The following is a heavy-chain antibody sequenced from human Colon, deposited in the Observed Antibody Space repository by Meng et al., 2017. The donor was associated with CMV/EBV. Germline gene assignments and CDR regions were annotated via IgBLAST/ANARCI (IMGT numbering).Heavy chain of an antibody. V-gene: IGHV1-18*01. CDR1: GYPFTSYS. Sequence: ASGYPFTSYSISWVRPAPGQRLEWMRWISAYNGNTNYAQKLQGRVTMTTDTSTSTAYMELRSLRSDDTAVYYCARNRGGSSTSCYGYWGQGTLVTVSS. CDR2: ISAYNGNT. J-gene: IGHJ4*02. CDR3: ARNRGGSSTSCYGY. D-gene: IGHD2-2*01.